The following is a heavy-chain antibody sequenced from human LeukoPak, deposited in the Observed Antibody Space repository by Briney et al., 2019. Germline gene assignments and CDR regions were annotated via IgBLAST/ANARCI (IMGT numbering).Heavy chain of an antibody. CDR1: GGSLSSHY. Sequence: SETLSLTCSVSGGSLSSHYWNWIRQPPGKGLEWIAYMQNRGITNYNPSLRSRATMSVNTSKSQFSLRLSSVTAADTAVYYCARGTFSGSYLSFDPWGQGTLVTVSS. CDR3: ARGTFSGSYLSFDP. D-gene: IGHD1-26*01. V-gene: IGHV4-59*11. CDR2: MQNRGIT. J-gene: IGHJ5*02.